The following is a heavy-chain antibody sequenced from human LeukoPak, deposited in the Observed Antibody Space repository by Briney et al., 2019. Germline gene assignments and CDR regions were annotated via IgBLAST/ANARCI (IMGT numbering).Heavy chain of an antibody. CDR2: IYNSGST. CDR1: GGSISRGGYY. CDR3: ARSSGAPDY. Sequence: SQTLSLTCTVSGGSISRGGYYWSWIRQHPGKGLEWIGYIYNSGSTYYNPSLKSRVTMSVDTSTNQFSLKLSSVTAADTAVYYCARSSGAPDYWGQGTLVTVTS. V-gene: IGHV4-31*03. J-gene: IGHJ4*02. D-gene: IGHD6-19*01.